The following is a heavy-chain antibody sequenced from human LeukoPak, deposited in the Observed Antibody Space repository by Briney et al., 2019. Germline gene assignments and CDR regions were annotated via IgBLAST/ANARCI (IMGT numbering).Heavy chain of an antibody. D-gene: IGHD5-24*01. Sequence: SETLSLTCTVSGGSISSYYWSWIRQPPGKGLEWIGYIYYSGATNYNPSLKSRVTISVDTSKNQFSLKLSSVTAADTAVYYCARGGRDGYTLYPLDYWGQGTLVTVSS. CDR3: ARGGRDGYTLYPLDY. J-gene: IGHJ4*02. CDR1: GGSISSYY. V-gene: IGHV4-59*01. CDR2: IYYSGAT.